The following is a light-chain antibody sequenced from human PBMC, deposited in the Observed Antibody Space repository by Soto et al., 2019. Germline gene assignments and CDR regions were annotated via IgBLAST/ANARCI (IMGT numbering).Light chain of an antibody. CDR3: QQYGSSPQT. CDR2: GAS. V-gene: IGKV3-20*01. CDR1: QSVSSSY. Sequence: EIVLTQSPGTLSLSPGERATLTCRASQSVSSSYLGWYQQKLGQAPRLLICGASSRATGIPDRFSGSGSGTDFTLTISRLKPEDFAVYYCQQYGSSPQTFGQGTKVEIK. J-gene: IGKJ1*01.